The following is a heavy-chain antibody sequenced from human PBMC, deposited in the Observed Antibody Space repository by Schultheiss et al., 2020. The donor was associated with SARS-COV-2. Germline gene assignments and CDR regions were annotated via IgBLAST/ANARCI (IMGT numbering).Heavy chain of an antibody. CDR2: IWYDGSNK. CDR1: GFTFSSYG. CDR3: ARGAAYYDSSGYSPY. V-gene: IGHV3-33*08. D-gene: IGHD3-22*01. Sequence: GGSLRLSCAASGFTFSSYGMHWVRQAPGKGLEWVAVIWYDGSNKYYADSVKGRFTISRDNSKNTLYLQMNSLRAEDTAVYYCARGAAYYDSSGYSPYWGQGTLVTVSS. J-gene: IGHJ4*02.